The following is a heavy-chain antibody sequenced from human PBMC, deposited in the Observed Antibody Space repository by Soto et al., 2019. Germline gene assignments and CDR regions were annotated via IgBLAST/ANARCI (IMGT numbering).Heavy chain of an antibody. Sequence: QVQLVESGGGVVQPGTSLRLSCAASGFIFNSYSIHWVRQAPGKGLEWVAVISYDGNTQYYGDSLKGRFIVSRENSKNTAYLQKNDLRADDTAVYYGAKVSRASRISTPDFDSWGQGTLVTVSS. CDR3: AKVSRASRISTPDFDS. CDR1: GFIFNSYS. J-gene: IGHJ4*02. CDR2: ISYDGNTQ. V-gene: IGHV3-30-3*01.